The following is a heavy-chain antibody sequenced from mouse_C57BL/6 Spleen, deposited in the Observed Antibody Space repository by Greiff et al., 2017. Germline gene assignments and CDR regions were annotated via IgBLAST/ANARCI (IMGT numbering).Heavy chain of an antibody. D-gene: IGHD2-3*01. CDR1: GYAFSSYW. CDR3: ARWLLRGYFDY. Sequence: QVQLKQSGAELVKPGASVKISCKASGYAFSSYWMNWVKQRPGKGLEWIGQIYPGDGDTNYNGKFKGKATLTADKSSSTAYMQLSSLTSEDSAVYFCARWLLRGYFDYWGQGTTLTVSS. CDR2: IYPGDGDT. J-gene: IGHJ2*01. V-gene: IGHV1-80*01.